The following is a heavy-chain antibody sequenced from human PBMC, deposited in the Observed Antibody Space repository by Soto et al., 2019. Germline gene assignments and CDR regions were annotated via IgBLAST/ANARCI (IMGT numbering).Heavy chain of an antibody. CDR3: TTVNPYNCDSRGHYY. Sequence: GGSLRLSCAASVFTFSNAWMNWVRQAPGKGLEWVGRIKKRADGGTADHATPVKGRFTISRDDAKDTLYLQMNSLKTEDTAVYYCTTVNPYNCDSRGHYYWGKGTLVTVSS. CDR2: IKKRADGGTA. J-gene: IGHJ4*02. CDR1: VFTFSNAW. D-gene: IGHD3-22*01. V-gene: IGHV3-15*01.